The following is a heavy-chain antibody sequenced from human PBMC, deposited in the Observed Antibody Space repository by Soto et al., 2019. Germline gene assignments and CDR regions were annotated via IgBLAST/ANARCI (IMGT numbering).Heavy chain of an antibody. CDR2: TYHSGTT. Sequence: SETLSLPCTVSGGSISGYCWRWIRKPPGKGLEWIGYTYHSGTTYYNPSLKSRVTISVDRSKNQFSLKLSSVTAADTAVYYSARAHYGDYGYGMDVWGQGTTVTVSS. V-gene: IGHV4-30-2*01. CDR1: GGSISGYC. CDR3: ARAHYGDYGYGMDV. D-gene: IGHD4-17*01. J-gene: IGHJ6*02.